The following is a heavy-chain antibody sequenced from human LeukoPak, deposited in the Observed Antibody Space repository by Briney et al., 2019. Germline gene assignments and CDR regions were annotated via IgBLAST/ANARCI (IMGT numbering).Heavy chain of an antibody. CDR3: ARVGRGDHSWGSYYCDH. V-gene: IGHV4-59*01. CDR1: GDSFRSYH. CDR2: ISSSGST. J-gene: IGHJ4*02. Sequence: PETLSLTCTVSGDSFRSYHWSWLRQPPGKGLEWIGHISSSGSTSYNPSLKSRVTISVDTSKNQFSLKLSSVTAADTAVYYCARVGRGDHSWGSYYCDHWGQGTLVSVSS. D-gene: IGHD3-16*01.